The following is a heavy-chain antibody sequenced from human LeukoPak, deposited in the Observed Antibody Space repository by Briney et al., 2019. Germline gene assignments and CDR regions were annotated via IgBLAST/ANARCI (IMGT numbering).Heavy chain of an antibody. D-gene: IGHD4-17*01. CDR3: TKDPNGDYVGAFDF. CDR1: GFTFSSYS. CDR2: ITSSSSII. Sequence: GGSLRLSCAGSGFTFSSYSMNWVRQAPGKGLEWVSYITSSSSIIYYGDSVKGRFTVSRDNSKSTLYLQMNNLRAEDTAVYYCTKDPNGDYVGAFDFWGQGTMVTVSS. V-gene: IGHV3-48*01. J-gene: IGHJ3*01.